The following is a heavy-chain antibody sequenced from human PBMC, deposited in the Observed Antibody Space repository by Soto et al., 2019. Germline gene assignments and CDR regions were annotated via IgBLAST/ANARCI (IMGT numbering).Heavy chain of an antibody. Sequence: TSETLSLTCTVSGGSISSYYWSWIRQPPGKGLEWIGYIYYSGSTNYNPSLKSRVTISVDTSKNQFSLKLSSVTAADTAVYYCARGGSSSPGDVWGKGTTVTVSS. J-gene: IGHJ6*04. CDR2: IYYSGST. V-gene: IGHV4-59*01. CDR1: GGSISSYY. D-gene: IGHD6-6*01. CDR3: ARGGSSSPGDV.